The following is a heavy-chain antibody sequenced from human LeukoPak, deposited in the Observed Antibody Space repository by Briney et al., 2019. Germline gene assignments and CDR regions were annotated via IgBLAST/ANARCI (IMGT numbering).Heavy chain of an antibody. Sequence: GGSLRLSCAASGFTFITYAMTWVRQAPGKGLEWVSAISGSGGSTYYADSVKGRFTISRDNSKNTLYLQMNSLRAEDTAVYYCAKASEVPAAIGAFDIWGQGTMVTVSS. CDR1: GFTFITYA. CDR3: AKASEVPAAIGAFDI. J-gene: IGHJ3*02. D-gene: IGHD2-2*01. CDR2: ISGSGGST. V-gene: IGHV3-23*01.